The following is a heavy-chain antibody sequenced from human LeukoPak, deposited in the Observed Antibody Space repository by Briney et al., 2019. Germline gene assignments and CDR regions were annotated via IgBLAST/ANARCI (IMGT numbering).Heavy chain of an antibody. CDR1: RFTFNSYA. V-gene: IGHV3-23*01. CDR2: IGGSNGIT. Sequence: PGGSLRLSCAASRFTFNSYAMSWVRQAPGKGLEWASVIGGSNGITFYVGSVKGRFTISRDNSKDTLYLQMNSLRAEDTAVYYCARNENSGWGYFDYWGQGTLVTVSS. CDR3: ARNENSGWGYFDY. J-gene: IGHJ4*02. D-gene: IGHD5-12*01.